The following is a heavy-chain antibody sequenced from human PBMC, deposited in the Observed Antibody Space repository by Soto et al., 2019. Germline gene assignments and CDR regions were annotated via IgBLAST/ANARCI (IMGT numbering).Heavy chain of an antibody. CDR2: IYDSGST. V-gene: IGHV4-4*02. CDR3: ARNRRLSVAGTDYYGMDV. D-gene: IGHD6-19*01. Sequence: LXLTFAVSCGSISINNWWTWVRQPPGKWLEWIGEIYDSGSTNYNPSLKSRVTISVDKSKNQFSLNLGSVTAADTAVYYCARNRRLSVAGTDYYGMDVWGQGTTVTVSS. CDR1: CGSISINNW. J-gene: IGHJ6*02.